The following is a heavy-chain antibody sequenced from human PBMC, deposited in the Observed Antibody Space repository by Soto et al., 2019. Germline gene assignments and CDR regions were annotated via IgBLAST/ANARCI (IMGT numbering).Heavy chain of an antibody. CDR1: GYTFTSYG. CDR2: ISAYNGNT. V-gene: IGHV1-18*01. CDR3: ARFRPDSHYYDSSGFYEFDY. J-gene: IGHJ4*02. Sequence: ASVKVSCKXSGYTFTSYGISWVRQAPGQGLEWMGWISAYNGNTNYAQKLQGRVTMTTDTSTSTAYMELRSLRSDDTAVYYCARFRPDSHYYDSSGFYEFDYWGQGTLVTVSS. D-gene: IGHD3-22*01.